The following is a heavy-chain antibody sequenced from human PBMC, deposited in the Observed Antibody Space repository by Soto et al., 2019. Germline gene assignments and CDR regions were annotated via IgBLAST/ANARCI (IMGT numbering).Heavy chain of an antibody. CDR1: VGTFSRYA. V-gene: IGHV1-69*06. CDR2: IIPIFGST. Sequence: SVKVSCKSSVGTFSRYAISWVRQAPGQGLEWMGGIIPIFGSTNYAQKFQGRVTITAEKSTSTAYMEMSSLRSEDTAVYYCARGDNWNYNWFDPWGQGTLVTVS. J-gene: IGHJ5*02. CDR3: ARGDNWNYNWFDP. D-gene: IGHD1-7*01.